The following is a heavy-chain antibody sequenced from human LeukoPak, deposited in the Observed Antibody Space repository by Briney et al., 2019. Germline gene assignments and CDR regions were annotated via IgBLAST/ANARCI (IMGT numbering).Heavy chain of an antibody. CDR2: ISSSSSYI. CDR3: ARGPSGYHNT. CDR1: VFTFRSYG. Sequence: GGSLRLSCAPSVFTFRSYGMNWVRPAPGKGLEWVSSISSSSSYIHYADSVKGRFTISRDNAKNPLYLQINSLRAEDTAVYYCARGPSGYHNTGGQGTLVTVSS. J-gene: IGHJ4*02. V-gene: IGHV3-21*01. D-gene: IGHD5-12*01.